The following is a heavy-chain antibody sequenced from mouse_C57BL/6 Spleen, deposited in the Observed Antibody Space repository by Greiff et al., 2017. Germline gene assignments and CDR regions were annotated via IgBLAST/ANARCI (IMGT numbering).Heavy chain of an antibody. D-gene: IGHD2-3*01. J-gene: IGHJ2*01. CDR1: GYTFTSYT. CDR2: INPSSGYT. CDR3: ARFDYDGYYGDY. Sequence: QVQLKQSGAELARPGASVKMSCKASGYTFTSYTMHWVKQRPGQGLEWIGYINPSSGYTKYNQKFKDKATLTADKSSSTAYMQLSSLTSEDSAVYYCARFDYDGYYGDYWGQGTTLTVSS. V-gene: IGHV1-4*01.